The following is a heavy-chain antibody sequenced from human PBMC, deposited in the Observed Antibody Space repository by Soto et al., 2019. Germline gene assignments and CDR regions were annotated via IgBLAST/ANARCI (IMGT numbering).Heavy chain of an antibody. D-gene: IGHD6-19*01. V-gene: IGHV1-18*01. J-gene: IGHJ5*02. CDR2: ISADNGHT. CDR3: ARDDRRAMAGDNWFDP. Sequence: ASVKASCKTSGYTFSNYGISWVRQAPGQGLEWMGWISADNGHTNFTQKLQGRVTMTTDTSTSTAYMELRSLRSDDTAVYYCARDDRRAMAGDNWFDPWGQGTLVTVSS. CDR1: GYTFSNYG.